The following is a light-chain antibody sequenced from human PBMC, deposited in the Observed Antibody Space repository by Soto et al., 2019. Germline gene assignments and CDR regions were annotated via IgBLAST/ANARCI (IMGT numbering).Light chain of an antibody. CDR1: QSISSW. V-gene: IGKV1-5*03. Sequence: ENQMTQSPSTLSASVGDRVTITCRASQSISSWLAWYQQKPGKAPKLLIYKASSLESGVPSRFSGSGSGTEFTLTISSLQPDDFATYYCQQYSSYSAWTFGEGTKVDIK. J-gene: IGKJ1*01. CDR2: KAS. CDR3: QQYSSYSAWT.